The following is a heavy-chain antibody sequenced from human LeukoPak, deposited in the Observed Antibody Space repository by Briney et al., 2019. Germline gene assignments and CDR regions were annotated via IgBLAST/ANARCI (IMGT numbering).Heavy chain of an antibody. V-gene: IGHV4-59*08. D-gene: IGHD3-3*01. J-gene: IGHJ3*02. CDR3: VKSRGWRDAFDI. Sequence: SETLSLTCAVYGGSFSDYYWSWIRQPPGKGLEWIGYIYYSGSAIYSSSLKSRVTISVDTSKNRFSLKLKSMTAADTAVYYCVKSRGWRDAFDIWGQGTMVTVSS. CDR1: GGSFSDYY. CDR2: IYYSGSA.